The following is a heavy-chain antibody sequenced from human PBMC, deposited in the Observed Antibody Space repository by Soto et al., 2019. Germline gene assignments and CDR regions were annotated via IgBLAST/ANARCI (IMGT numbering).Heavy chain of an antibody. J-gene: IGHJ4*02. D-gene: IGHD3-16*01. CDR2: TSYDGSNK. CDR1: GFTFRSYV. CDR3: ARWGTTGGLDV. V-gene: IGHV3-30*19. Sequence: QVQLVESGGGVVQPGASMRLSCVGSGFTFRSYVIHWVRQAPGKGLEWVALTSYDGSNKYYDDSVKGRFTISRDNSRNTVDLHMDSLRLEDTALYYCARWGTTGGLDVWGQGTLVSVSS.